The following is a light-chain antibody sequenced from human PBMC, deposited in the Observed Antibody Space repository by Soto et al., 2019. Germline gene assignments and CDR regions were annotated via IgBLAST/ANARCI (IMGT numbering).Light chain of an antibody. Sequence: EIVLTQSPGTLSLSPGERATLSCRASESVSSSYLAWYQQKPGQAPRLLIYGASSRATGIPDRFSGSGSGTDLILTISRLEPEDFAVYYCQQYGGSPRTFGQGTKVDIK. J-gene: IGKJ1*01. CDR1: ESVSSSY. V-gene: IGKV3-20*01. CDR2: GAS. CDR3: QQYGGSPRT.